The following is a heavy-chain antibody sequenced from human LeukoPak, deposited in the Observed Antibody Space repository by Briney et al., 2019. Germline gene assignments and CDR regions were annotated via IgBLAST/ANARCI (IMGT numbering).Heavy chain of an antibody. Sequence: SETLSLTCTVSGGSLSSYYWSWIRQPPGKGLEWIGYIYYSGSTNYNPSLKSRVTISVDTSKNQFSLKLSSVTAADTAVYYCARLPDSSSTDAFDIWGRGTMVTVSS. J-gene: IGHJ3*02. CDR3: ARLPDSSSTDAFDI. CDR1: GGSLSSYY. D-gene: IGHD6-6*01. CDR2: IYYSGST. V-gene: IGHV4-59*08.